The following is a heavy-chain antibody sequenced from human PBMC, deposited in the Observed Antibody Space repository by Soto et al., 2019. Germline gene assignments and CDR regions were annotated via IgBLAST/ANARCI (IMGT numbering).Heavy chain of an antibody. D-gene: IGHD5-18*01. V-gene: IGHV3-48*01. CDR3: ARDGGYSYGPFDY. J-gene: IGHJ4*02. Sequence: GGSLRHSCAASGFTFSSYSMNWVRQAPGKGLEWVSYISSSSSTIYYADSVKGRFTISRDNAKNSLYLQMNSLRAEDTAVYYCARDGGYSYGPFDYWGQGTLVTVSS. CDR1: GFTFSSYS. CDR2: ISSSSSTI.